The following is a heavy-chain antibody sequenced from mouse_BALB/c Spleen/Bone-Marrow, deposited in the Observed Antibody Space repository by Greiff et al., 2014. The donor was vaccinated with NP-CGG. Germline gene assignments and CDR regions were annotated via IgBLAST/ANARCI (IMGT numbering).Heavy chain of an antibody. CDR1: GFNIKDTY. CDR3: AGDGTY. J-gene: IGHJ3*01. CDR2: IDPANGNT. D-gene: IGHD3-3*01. V-gene: IGHV14-3*02. Sequence: VQLKESGAELVKPGASVKLSCTASGFNIKDTYMHWVKQRPEQGLEWIGRIDPANGNTKYDPKFQGKATITADTSSNTAYLQLSSLTSEDTAVYYCAGDGTYWGQGTLVTVSA.